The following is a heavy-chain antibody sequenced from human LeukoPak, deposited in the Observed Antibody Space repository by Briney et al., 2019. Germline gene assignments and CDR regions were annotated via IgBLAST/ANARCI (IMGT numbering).Heavy chain of an antibody. Sequence: TSETLSLTCTVSGGSISSYYWSWIRQAPGKGLEWIGYIYYSGSTNYNPSLKRRVTISVDTSKNQFSLKLSSVPAADTAVYYCAREGRSGCYFDYWGQGTLVTVSS. CDR2: IYYSGST. CDR3: AREGRSGCYFDY. V-gene: IGHV4-59*01. J-gene: IGHJ4*02. CDR1: GGSISSYY. D-gene: IGHD6-25*01.